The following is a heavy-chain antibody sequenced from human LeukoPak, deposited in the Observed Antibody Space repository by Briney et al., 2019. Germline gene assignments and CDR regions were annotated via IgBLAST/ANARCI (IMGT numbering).Heavy chain of an antibody. Sequence: SETLSLTCTVSGGSIGSSYWSWIRQPPGKGLEWIGYISNSGSTTYSPSLKSRLTISVHMSMNQFSLDLHSVTTADTAVYYCARAQYDGLSTGYTGGFYYMDIWGKGTTVSVSS. D-gene: IGHD3-3*01. CDR2: ISNSGST. CDR1: GGSIGSSY. V-gene: IGHV4-59*01. J-gene: IGHJ6*03. CDR3: ARAQYDGLSTGYTGGFYYMDI.